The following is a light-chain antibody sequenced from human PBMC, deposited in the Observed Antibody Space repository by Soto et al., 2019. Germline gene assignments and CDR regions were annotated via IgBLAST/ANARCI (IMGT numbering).Light chain of an antibody. Sequence: QSALTQPASVSGSPGQSITISCVGTSSDIGDYNYVSWYQQHPGKVPKVIIYDVSNRPSGVSYRFSGTKSGNTASLTVSGLQAEDEADYCCSYTRSGTLIFGTGTKVTVL. V-gene: IGLV2-14*01. CDR3: CSYTRSGTLI. J-gene: IGLJ1*01. CDR1: SSDIGDYNY. CDR2: DVS.